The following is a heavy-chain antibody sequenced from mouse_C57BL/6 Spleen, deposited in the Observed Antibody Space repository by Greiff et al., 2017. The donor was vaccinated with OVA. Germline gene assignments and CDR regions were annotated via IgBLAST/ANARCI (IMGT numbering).Heavy chain of an antibody. CDR1: GFNIKDDY. Sequence: EVHLVESGAELVRPGASVKLSCTASGFNIKDDYMHWVKQRPEQGLEWIGWIDPENGDTEYASKFQGNATITADTSSNTAYLQLSSLTSEDTAVYYCTTSRAYWGQGTLVTVSA. J-gene: IGHJ3*01. CDR3: TTSRAY. V-gene: IGHV14-4*01. CDR2: IDPENGDT.